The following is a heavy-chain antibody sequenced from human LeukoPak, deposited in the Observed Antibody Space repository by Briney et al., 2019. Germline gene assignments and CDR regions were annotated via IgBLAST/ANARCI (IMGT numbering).Heavy chain of an antibody. V-gene: IGHV3-23*01. D-gene: IGHD3-22*01. CDR3: AKDITMIVANDAFDI. CDR1: GFTFSGHW. J-gene: IGHJ3*02. Sequence: GGSLRLSCADSGFTFSGHWVTWVRQAPGKGLEWVSAISGSGGSTYYADSVKGRFTISRDNSKNTLYLQMNSLRAEDTAVYYCAKDITMIVANDAFDIWGQGTMVTVAS. CDR2: ISGSGGST.